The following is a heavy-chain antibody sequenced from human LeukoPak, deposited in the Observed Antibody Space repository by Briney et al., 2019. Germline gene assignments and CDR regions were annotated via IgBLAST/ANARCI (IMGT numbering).Heavy chain of an antibody. CDR2: VNHSGST. CDR1: GAPFSDYY. D-gene: IGHD2-2*01. Sequence: SETLSLTCAVYGAPFSDYYWSWIRQPPGKGLEWIGEVNHSGSTTYSPSLKSRVTISVDTSKNQFSLKVSSVTAADTAVYYCARTRVVPAAYYYYYMDVWGKGTTVTVSS. J-gene: IGHJ6*03. CDR3: ARTRVVPAAYYYYYMDV. V-gene: IGHV4-34*01.